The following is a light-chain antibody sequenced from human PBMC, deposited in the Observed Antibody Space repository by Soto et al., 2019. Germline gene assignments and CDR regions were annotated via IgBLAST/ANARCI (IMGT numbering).Light chain of an antibody. CDR3: LQHNSYPHT. J-gene: IGKJ2*01. V-gene: IGKV1-17*03. Sequence: DLWMTQSPSAISASLGDRVTITCRASQGISISLAWFQQQPGKVPQRLIYAASSLQSGVPSRFSGSGSGTEFTLTISSLQPEDSATYYCLQHNSYPHTFGQGTKVEIK. CDR1: QGISIS. CDR2: AAS.